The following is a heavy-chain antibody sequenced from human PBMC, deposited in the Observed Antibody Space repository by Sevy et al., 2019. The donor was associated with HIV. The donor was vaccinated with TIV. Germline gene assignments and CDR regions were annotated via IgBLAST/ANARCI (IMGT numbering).Heavy chain of an antibody. CDR1: GFSLSTSGVG. J-gene: IGHJ4*02. V-gene: IGHV2-5*02. D-gene: IGHD3-9*01. CDR2: IYWDDDK. CDR3: AHSMVHYDILTGYSLFDY. Sequence: SGPTLVKPTQTLTLTCTFSGFSLSTSGVGVGWIRQPPGKALEWLALIYWDDDKRYSPSLKSRLTITKDTSKNQVVLTTTNMDPVDTATYYCAHSMVHYDILTGYSLFDYWGQGTLVTVSS.